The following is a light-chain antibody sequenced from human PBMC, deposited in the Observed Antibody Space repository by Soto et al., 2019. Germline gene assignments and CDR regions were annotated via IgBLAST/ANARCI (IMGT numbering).Light chain of an antibody. CDR1: MRDVGAYNL. J-gene: IGLJ2*01. CDR3: AAWDDSLSVVV. CDR2: EVR. V-gene: IGLV2-14*01. Sequence: QSALTQPASVSGSAGQSITISCSGTMRDVGAYNLVSWYQQHPGTAPKLIIYEVRNRPSGISSRFSGSRSGNTASLTISGLQPEDEGDYYCAAWDDSLSVVVFGGGTKLTVL.